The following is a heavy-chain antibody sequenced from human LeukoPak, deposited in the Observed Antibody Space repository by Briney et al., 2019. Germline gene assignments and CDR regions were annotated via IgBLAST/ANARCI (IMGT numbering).Heavy chain of an antibody. J-gene: IGHJ5*02. CDR3: ARDQANFYPTVGWFDP. CDR1: GGSFSGYY. CDR2: IYTSGST. D-gene: IGHD2/OR15-2a*01. Sequence: ETLSLTCAVYGGSFSGYYWSWIRQPPGKGLEWIGRIYTSGSTYYNPSLKSRVTISVDTSKNQFALKLTSVTAADTAVYYCARDQANFYPTVGWFDPWGQGTLVTVSS. V-gene: IGHV4-4*07.